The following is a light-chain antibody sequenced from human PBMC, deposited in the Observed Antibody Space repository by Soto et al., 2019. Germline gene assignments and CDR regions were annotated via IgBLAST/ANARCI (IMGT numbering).Light chain of an antibody. V-gene: IGKV1-9*01. CDR3: LQDINYPWT. CDR2: AAS. Sequence: IQMTQSPSSLSASVGDRVTITCRASQGISSYLAWYQQKPGKAPKLLIYAASTLQSGVPSRFSGSGSGTEFTLTISSLQPEDFATYYCLQDINYPWTFGQGTKVDIK. J-gene: IGKJ1*01. CDR1: QGISSY.